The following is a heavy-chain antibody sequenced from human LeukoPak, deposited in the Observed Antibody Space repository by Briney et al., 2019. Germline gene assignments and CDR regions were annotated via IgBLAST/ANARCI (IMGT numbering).Heavy chain of an antibody. CDR2: INSDESST. CDR3: AGESENYYGSASFYYFDY. J-gene: IGHJ4*02. D-gene: IGHD3-10*01. V-gene: IGHV3-74*01. CDR1: GFTFSGYW. Sequence: GGSLRLSCAASGFTFSGYWMHWVRQAPGKGLVWVSHINSDESSTSYADSVKGRFTISRDNAKNTLYLQMNSLRAADTAVYYCAGESENYYGSASFYYFDYWGQGILVTVSS.